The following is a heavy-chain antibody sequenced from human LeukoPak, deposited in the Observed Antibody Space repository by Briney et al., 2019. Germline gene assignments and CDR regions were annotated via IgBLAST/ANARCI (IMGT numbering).Heavy chain of an antibody. CDR3: ARDPNIVVVVAATPQFDP. Sequence: ASVKVSCKASGGTFSSYAISWVRQAPGQGLEWMGRIIPILGIANYAQKSQGRVTITADKSTSTAYMELSSLRSEDTAVYYCARDPNIVVVVAATPQFDPWGQGTLVTVSS. J-gene: IGHJ5*02. D-gene: IGHD2-15*01. CDR2: IIPILGIA. V-gene: IGHV1-69*04. CDR1: GGTFSSYA.